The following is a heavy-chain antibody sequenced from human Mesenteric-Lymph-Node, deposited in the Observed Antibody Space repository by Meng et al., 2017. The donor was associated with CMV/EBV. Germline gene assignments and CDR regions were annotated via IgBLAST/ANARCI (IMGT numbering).Heavy chain of an antibody. CDR3: TRIDSSGFDY. Sequence: GESLKISCAASGFTVSSNYMSWVRQAPGKGLEWVGFIRSKAYGGTTEYAASVKGRFTISRDDSKSIAYLQMNSLKTEDTAVYYCTRIDSSGFDYWGQGTLVTVSS. V-gene: IGHV3-49*04. D-gene: IGHD3-22*01. CDR1: GFTVSSNY. J-gene: IGHJ4*02. CDR2: IRSKAYGGTT.